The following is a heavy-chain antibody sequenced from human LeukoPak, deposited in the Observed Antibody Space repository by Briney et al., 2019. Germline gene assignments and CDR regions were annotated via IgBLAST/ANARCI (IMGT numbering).Heavy chain of an antibody. J-gene: IGHJ4*02. CDR2: ISSSSSTI. V-gene: IGHV3-48*01. CDR3: ATDLQSYGY. Sequence: SGGSLRLSCAASGFTFSSYSINWVRQAPGKGREWVSEISSSSSTIYYADSMKGRFTISRDNAKNSLYLQMNSLGTEDTAVYYCATDLQSYGYWGQGTLVTVSS. CDR1: GFTFSSYS. D-gene: IGHD5-18*01.